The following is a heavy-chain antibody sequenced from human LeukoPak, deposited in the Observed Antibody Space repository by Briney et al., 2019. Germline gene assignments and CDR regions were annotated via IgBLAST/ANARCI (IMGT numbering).Heavy chain of an antibody. CDR3: ARYSSSWDTAFDY. D-gene: IGHD6-13*01. V-gene: IGHV4-59*08. CDR2: IYYSGST. Sequence: PSETLSLTCTVSGGSISSYYWSWIRQPPGKGLEWIGYIYYSGSTNYNPSLKGRVTISVDTSKNQFSLKLSSVTAADTAVYYCARYSSSWDTAFDYWGQGTLVTVSS. J-gene: IGHJ4*02. CDR1: GGSISSYY.